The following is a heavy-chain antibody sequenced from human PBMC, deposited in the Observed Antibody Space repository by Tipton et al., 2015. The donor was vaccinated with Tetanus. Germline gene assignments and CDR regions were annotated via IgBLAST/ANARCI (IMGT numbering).Heavy chain of an antibody. Sequence: SLRLSCVASGFTFSNSGMHWVRQAPGKGLEWVAIISYDANNPYYADSVKGRFTISRDNSKNTLFLQMNSLRAEDTAIYYCVYTATGSGLDDWG. D-gene: IGHD1-1*01. CDR3: VYTATGSGLDD. CDR2: ISYDANNP. V-gene: IGHV3-30*03. J-gene: IGHJ3*01. CDR1: GFTFSNSG.